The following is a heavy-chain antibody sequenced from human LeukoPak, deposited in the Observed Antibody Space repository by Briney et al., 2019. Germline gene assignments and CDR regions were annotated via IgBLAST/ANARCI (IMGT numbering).Heavy chain of an antibody. Sequence: GGSLRLSCAASGFTFSSYSMNWVRQAPGKGLEWVSAISGSGGSTYYADSVKGRFTISRDNSKNTLYLQMNSLGAEDTAVYYCAKDVFNFGFDPWGQGTLVTVSS. CDR3: AKDVFNFGFDP. CDR2: ISGSGGST. J-gene: IGHJ5*02. CDR1: GFTFSSYS. D-gene: IGHD1-1*01. V-gene: IGHV3-23*01.